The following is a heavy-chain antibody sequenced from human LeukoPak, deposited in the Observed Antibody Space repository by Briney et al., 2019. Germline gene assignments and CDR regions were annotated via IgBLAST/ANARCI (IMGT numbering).Heavy chain of an antibody. CDR3: AKPLRQQLVSNWFDP. Sequence: GGSLRLSCAASGFTFSSYAMSWVRQAPGKGLEWVSAISGSGGSTYYADSVKGRFTISRDNSKNTLYLQMNSLRAEDTAVYYCAKPLRQQLVSNWFDPWGQGTLVTVSS. CDR2: ISGSGGST. CDR1: GFTFSSYA. D-gene: IGHD6-13*01. J-gene: IGHJ5*02. V-gene: IGHV3-23*01.